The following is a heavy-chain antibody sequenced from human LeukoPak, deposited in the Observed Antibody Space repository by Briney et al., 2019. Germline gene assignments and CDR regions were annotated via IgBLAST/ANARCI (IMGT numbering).Heavy chain of an antibody. Sequence: SETLSLTCAVSGDRINSGGYHWSWIRQPPGKGLEWIGYMYQSGATYYSPSLKSRVAISPDTSKNQFSLKLSSVTAADTAVYYCARALYSSSWYNYWGQGTLSPSPQ. CDR2: MYQSGAT. CDR1: GDRINSGGYH. J-gene: IGHJ4*02. V-gene: IGHV4-30-2*01. CDR3: ARALYSSSWYNY. D-gene: IGHD6-13*01.